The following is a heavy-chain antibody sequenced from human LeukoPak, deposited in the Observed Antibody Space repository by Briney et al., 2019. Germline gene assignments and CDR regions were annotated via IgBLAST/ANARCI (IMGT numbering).Heavy chain of an antibody. D-gene: IGHD1-1*01. CDR3: ARGQLIRGYYYMDV. V-gene: IGHV1-2*02. J-gene: IGHJ6*03. Sequence: ASVKVSCKASGYIFTAYYLHWVRQAPGQGLEWMGWINPDSGDTKFAQKFQGRVTMTRDMSFSTAYMELTRLRSDDTAVYYCARGQLIRGYYYMDVWGKGTTVTVSS. CDR2: INPDSGDT. CDR1: GYIFTAYY.